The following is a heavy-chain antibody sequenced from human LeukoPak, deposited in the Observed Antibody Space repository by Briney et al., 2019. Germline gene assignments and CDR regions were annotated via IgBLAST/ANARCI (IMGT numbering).Heavy chain of an antibody. CDR1: GFTFNNYT. V-gene: IGHV3-23*01. D-gene: IGHD1-1*01. CDR2: ITASGGST. J-gene: IGHJ4*02. CDR3: ARDYPTSGIVTIFDY. Sequence: PGGSLRLSXASSGFTFNNYTMTWVCQAPGKGMEWVSSITASGGSTYCADSVKGRFTISRDNSKNTLYLQMSSLRAEDTAVYYCARDYPTSGIVTIFDYWGQGTLVTVSS.